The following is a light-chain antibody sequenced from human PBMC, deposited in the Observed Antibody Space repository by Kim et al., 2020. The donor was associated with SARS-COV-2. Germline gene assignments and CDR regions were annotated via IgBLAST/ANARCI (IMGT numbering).Light chain of an antibody. V-gene: IGLV2-8*01. CDR2: EVS. CDR1: IIDVGCYNY. CDR3: SSYGGNNNVV. J-gene: IGLJ3*02. Sequence: GQSRPISCTGTIIDVGCYNYVSWYQQHPGKAPKLIIYEVSKRPSGVPDRFSGSKYGNTASLTVSGLQAEDEADYYCSSYGGNNNVVFGGGTQLTVL.